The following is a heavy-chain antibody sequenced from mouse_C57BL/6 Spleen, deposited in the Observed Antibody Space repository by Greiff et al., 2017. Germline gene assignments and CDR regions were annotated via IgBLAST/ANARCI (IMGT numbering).Heavy chain of an antibody. V-gene: IGHV5-12*01. CDR1: GFTFSDYY. Sequence: EVQLVESGGGLVQPGGSLKLSCAASGFTFSDYYMYWVRQTPEKRLEWVAYISNGGGSTYYPDTVKGRFTISRDNAKNTLYLQMSRLKSEDTAMYYCARQGVVADLYYFDYWGQGTTLTVSS. CDR2: ISNGGGST. D-gene: IGHD1-1*01. CDR3: ARQGVVADLYYFDY. J-gene: IGHJ2*01.